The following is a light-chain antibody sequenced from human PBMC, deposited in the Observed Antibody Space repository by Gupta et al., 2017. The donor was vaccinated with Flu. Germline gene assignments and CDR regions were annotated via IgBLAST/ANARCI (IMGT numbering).Light chain of an antibody. CDR3: QQYNSWPTWT. Sequence: EIVMTQSPATLSVSPGERATLSCRASQSVGSKLAWYQQKAGQSPRLIIYGASTRATAIPARFSGSGSGTEXSLTISXRQSEDFAVYFCQQYNSWPTWTFGXGTKVEIK. CDR1: QSVGSK. V-gene: IGKV3-15*01. CDR2: GAS. J-gene: IGKJ1*01.